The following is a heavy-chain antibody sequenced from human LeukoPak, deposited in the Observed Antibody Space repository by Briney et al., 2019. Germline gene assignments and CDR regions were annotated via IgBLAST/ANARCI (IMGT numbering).Heavy chain of an antibody. CDR3: ARPNYDIPYYFDY. Sequence: GESLKISCQGSGYSFTSYWLGWVRQMPGKGLEWMGIIYPGDSDTRYSPSFQGQVTISADKSISTAYLQWSSLKASDTAMYHCARPNYDIPYYFDYWGQGTLVTVSS. V-gene: IGHV5-51*01. CDR1: GYSFTSYW. CDR2: IYPGDSDT. J-gene: IGHJ4*02. D-gene: IGHD3-9*01.